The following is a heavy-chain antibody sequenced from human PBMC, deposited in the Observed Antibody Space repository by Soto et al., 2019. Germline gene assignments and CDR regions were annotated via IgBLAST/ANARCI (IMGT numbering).Heavy chain of an antibody. CDR2: ISSSSSYI. CDR1: GFTFSSYS. CDR3: ARWGGGDYYYYGMDV. Sequence: EVQLVESGGGLVKPGGSLRLSCAASGFTFSSYSMNWVRQAPGKGLEWVSSISSSSSYIYYADSVKGRFTISRDNAKNSLYLQRNSLRAEDTAVYYCARWGGGDYYYYGMDVWGQGTTVTVSS. V-gene: IGHV3-21*01. D-gene: IGHD3-10*01. J-gene: IGHJ6*02.